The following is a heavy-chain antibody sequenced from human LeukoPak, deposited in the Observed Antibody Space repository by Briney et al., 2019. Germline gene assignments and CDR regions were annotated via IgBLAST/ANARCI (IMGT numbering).Heavy chain of an antibody. CDR1: GISFSDFW. Sequence: QPGGSLRLSCAASGISFSDFWMSWVRQAPGKGLEWVANIKQDGSEKYYLDSVEGRFSISRDNAKKSLSLQMNSLRAEDTAVYYCARDSLGFWSGYSAFDYWGQGTLVTVSS. D-gene: IGHD3-3*01. J-gene: IGHJ4*02. V-gene: IGHV3-7*01. CDR3: ARDSLGFWSGYSAFDY. CDR2: IKQDGSEK.